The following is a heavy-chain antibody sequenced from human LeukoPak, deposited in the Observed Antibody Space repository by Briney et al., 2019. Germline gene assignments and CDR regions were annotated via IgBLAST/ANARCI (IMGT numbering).Heavy chain of an antibody. CDR2: INTSGST. CDR3: ARIEYSSSIDY. V-gene: IGHV4-61*02. J-gene: IGHJ4*02. CDR1: GGSISRGSYY. D-gene: IGHD6-6*01. Sequence: PSETLSLTCSVSGGSISRGSYYWSWIRQPAGKGLEWIGRINTSGSTNYNTYLKSRVTISVDTSKNQFSLKLSSVTAADTAVYFCARIEYSSSIDYWGQGILVTVSS.